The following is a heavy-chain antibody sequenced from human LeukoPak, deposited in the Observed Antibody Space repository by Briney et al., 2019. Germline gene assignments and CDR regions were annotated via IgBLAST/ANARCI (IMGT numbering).Heavy chain of an antibody. CDR3: AKDLVGVTAS. CDR2: ISGSSTTI. CDR1: GFTFSTYS. V-gene: IGHV3-48*02. D-gene: IGHD1-26*01. J-gene: IGHJ5*02. Sequence: PGGSLRLSCAASGFTFSTYSINWVRQAPGKGLEWVSYISGSSTTIYYADSVKGRFTISRDNAKNSLYLQMNSLRDEDTAVCYCAKDLVGVTASWGQGTLVTVSS.